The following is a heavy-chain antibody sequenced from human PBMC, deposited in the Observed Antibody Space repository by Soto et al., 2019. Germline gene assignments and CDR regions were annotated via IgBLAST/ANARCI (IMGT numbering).Heavy chain of an antibody. Sequence: QVQLVQSGAEVKKPGSSVKVSCKASGGTFSNYGISWVRQAPGQGHEWMGGIIPIFGTANYAQQFQGRVTFTADESTSTVYMELSSLRSEDTAVYYCATTTAMGSYFEYWGQGILVTVSS. V-gene: IGHV1-69*12. J-gene: IGHJ4*02. CDR3: ATTTAMGSYFEY. D-gene: IGHD4-17*01. CDR2: IIPIFGTA. CDR1: GGTFSNYG.